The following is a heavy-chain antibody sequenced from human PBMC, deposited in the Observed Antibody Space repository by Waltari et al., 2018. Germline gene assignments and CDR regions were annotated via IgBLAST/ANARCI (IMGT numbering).Heavy chain of an antibody. V-gene: IGHV4-31*03. D-gene: IGHD6-13*01. J-gene: IGHJ4*02. CDR1: CGSICRGGYY. CDR2: IYYSGST. Sequence: QVQLQESGPGLVKPSQTLSLTCTVSCGSICRGGYYWSWIRQHPGKGLEWIGYIYYSGSTYYNPSLKSRVTISVDTSKNQFSLKLSSVTAADTAVYYCASSSRRQKVDYWGQGTLVTVSS. CDR3: ASSSRRQKVDY.